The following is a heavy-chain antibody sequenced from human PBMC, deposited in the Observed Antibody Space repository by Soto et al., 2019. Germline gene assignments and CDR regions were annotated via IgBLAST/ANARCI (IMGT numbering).Heavy chain of an antibody. Sequence: VQLVQSGAEVKKPGASVRVSCKASGYTFINYYIHWVRQAPGQGLERMGAVNPGYGYTNYAQKFQGRLTLTGVTSTTSVFMEVSSLTSEDTAVYYCVRTESECRTTGCSYYFDSWGQGTLVTVSS. D-gene: IGHD2-2*01. J-gene: IGHJ4*02. V-gene: IGHV1-46*03. CDR2: VNPGYGYT. CDR1: GYTFINYY. CDR3: VRTESECRTTGCSYYFDS.